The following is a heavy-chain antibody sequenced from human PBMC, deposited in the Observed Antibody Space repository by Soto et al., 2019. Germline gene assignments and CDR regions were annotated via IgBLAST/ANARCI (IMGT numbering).Heavy chain of an antibody. CDR3: ARVGRDGSGSYYRHINPHYFDY. J-gene: IGHJ4*02. CDR1: GGSFSGYY. D-gene: IGHD3-10*01. Sequence: QVQLQQWGAGLLKPSETLSLTCAVYGGSFSGYYWSWIRQPPGKGLEWIGEINHSGSTNYNPSLKSRVTISVETSKNQFSLKLSSVTAADTAVYYCARVGRDGSGSYYRHINPHYFDYWGQGTLVTVSS. V-gene: IGHV4-34*01. CDR2: INHSGST.